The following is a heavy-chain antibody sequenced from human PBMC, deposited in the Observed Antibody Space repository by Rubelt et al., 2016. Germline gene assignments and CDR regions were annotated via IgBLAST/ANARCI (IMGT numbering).Heavy chain of an antibody. J-gene: IGHJ4*02. CDR2: INHSGST. D-gene: IGHD4-11*01. V-gene: IGHV4-34*01. CDR3: ARRTVTRNYFDY. CDR1: GGSFSGYY. Sequence: QVQLQQWGAGLLKPSETLSLTCAVYGGSFSGYYWSWIRQPPGKGLEWIGEINHSGSTNYNPSLKSRCTVSVDTAKNQFSLKLSSVTAADTAVYYCARRTVTRNYFDYWGQGTLVTVSS.